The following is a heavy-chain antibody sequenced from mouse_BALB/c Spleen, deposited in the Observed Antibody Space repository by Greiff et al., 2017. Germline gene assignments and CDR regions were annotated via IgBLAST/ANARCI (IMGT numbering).Heavy chain of an antibody. J-gene: IGHJ2*01. CDR1: GFTFSDYY. V-gene: IGHV5-4*02. CDR3: AREGGYYYFDY. D-gene: IGHD2-3*01. Sequence: EVMLVESGGGLVKPGGSLKLSCAASGFTFSDYYMYWVRQTPEKRLEWVATISDGGSYTYYPDSVKGRFTISRDNAKNNLYLQMSSLKSEDTAMYYCAREGGYYYFDYWGQGTTLTVSS. CDR2: ISDGGSYT.